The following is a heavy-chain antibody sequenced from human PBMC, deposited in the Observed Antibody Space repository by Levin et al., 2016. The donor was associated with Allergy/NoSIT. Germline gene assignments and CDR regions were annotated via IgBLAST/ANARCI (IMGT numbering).Heavy chain of an antibody. CDR2: IWYDGSNK. CDR3: ARDRMAGTAYGMDV. D-gene: IGHD6-19*01. Sequence: GGSLRLSCAASGFTFSSYGMHWVRQAPGKGLEWVAVIWYDGSNKYYADSVKGRFTISRDNSKNTLYLQMNSLRAEDTAVYYCARDRMAGTAYGMDVWGQGTTVTVSS. CDR1: GFTFSSYG. J-gene: IGHJ6*02. V-gene: IGHV3-33*01.